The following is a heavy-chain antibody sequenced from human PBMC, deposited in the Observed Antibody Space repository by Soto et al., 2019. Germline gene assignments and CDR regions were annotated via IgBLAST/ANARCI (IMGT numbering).Heavy chain of an antibody. D-gene: IGHD6-13*01. Sequence: ASVKVSCKASGYTFTSYAMHWVRQAPGQRLEWMGWINAGNGNTKYSQKFQGRVTITRDTSASTAYMELSSLRSEDTAVYYCARDAGLGIAAAGTLSYYYYMDVWGKGTTVTVSS. CDR3: ARDAGLGIAAAGTLSYYYYMDV. J-gene: IGHJ6*03. V-gene: IGHV1-3*01. CDR1: GYTFTSYA. CDR2: INAGNGNT.